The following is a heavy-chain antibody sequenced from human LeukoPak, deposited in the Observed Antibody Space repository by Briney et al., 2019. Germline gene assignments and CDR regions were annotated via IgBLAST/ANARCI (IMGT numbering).Heavy chain of an antibody. V-gene: IGHV3-23*01. J-gene: IGHJ6*03. CDR1: GFTFSSYA. D-gene: IGHD6-13*01. CDR2: ISGSGGST. CDR3: ATSAADDYYYYYYMDV. Sequence: GGSLRLSCAASGFTFSSYAMSWVRQAPGKGLEWVSAISGSGGSTYYADSVKGRFTISRDNAKNSLYLQMNSLRAEDTAVYYCATSAADDYYYYYYMDVWGKGTTVTVSS.